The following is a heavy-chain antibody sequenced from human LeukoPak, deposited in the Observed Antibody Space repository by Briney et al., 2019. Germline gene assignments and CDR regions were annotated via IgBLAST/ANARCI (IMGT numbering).Heavy chain of an antibody. D-gene: IGHD6-13*01. CDR3: ARGREQQHKLFDP. J-gene: IGHJ5*02. CDR1: GGSFSGYY. V-gene: IGHV4-34*01. CDR2: INHSGST. Sequence: SETLSLTCAVYGGSFSGYYWSWIRQPPGKGLEWIGEINHSGSTNYNPSLKSRVTISVDTSKNQFSPKLSSVTAADTAVYYCARGREQQHKLFDPWGQGTLVTVSS.